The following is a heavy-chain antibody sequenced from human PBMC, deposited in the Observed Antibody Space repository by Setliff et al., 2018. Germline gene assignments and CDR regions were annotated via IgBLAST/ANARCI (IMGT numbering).Heavy chain of an antibody. V-gene: IGHV4-59*08. CDR1: GGSISNYC. CDR2: IYYSGTT. J-gene: IGHJ2*01. Sequence: KPSETLSLTCTVSGGSISNYCWSWIRQPPGKGLEWIGYIYYSGTTNSIPSLKSRVTISVDTSKNQFSLKLSSVTAAGTAVYYCARHHAQYYSDSSGYYYEDWYFDLWGRGTLVTVSS. D-gene: IGHD3-22*01. CDR3: ARHHAQYYSDSSGYYYEDWYFDL.